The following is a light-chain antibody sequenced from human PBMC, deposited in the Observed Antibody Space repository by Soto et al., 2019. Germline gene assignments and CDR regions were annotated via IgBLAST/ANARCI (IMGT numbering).Light chain of an antibody. Sequence: QSVLTQPPSVSGAPGQRVTISCTGSSSNIGAGYDVHWYQQLPGTAPKLLIYGNSNRPSGVPDPFSGSKSGTSASLAITGLLAEDEADYYSQSYDSSLSASVFGGGTKLTVL. CDR3: QSYDSSLSASV. J-gene: IGLJ2*01. CDR2: GNS. CDR1: SSNIGAGYD. V-gene: IGLV1-40*01.